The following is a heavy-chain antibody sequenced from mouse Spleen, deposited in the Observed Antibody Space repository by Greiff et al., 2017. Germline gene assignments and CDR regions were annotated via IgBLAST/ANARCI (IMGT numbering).Heavy chain of an antibody. CDR2: ISYDGSN. CDR1: GYSITSGYY. V-gene: IGHV3-6*01. CDR3: ARDLYYALDY. J-gene: IGHJ2*01. Sequence: EVKLMESGPGLVKPSQSLSLTCSVTGYSITSGYYWNWIRQFPGNKLEWMGFISYDGSNNYNPSLKNRISITRDTSKNQFFLKLNSVTTEDTATYYCARDLYYALDYWGQGTTLTVSS. D-gene: IGHD2-1*01.